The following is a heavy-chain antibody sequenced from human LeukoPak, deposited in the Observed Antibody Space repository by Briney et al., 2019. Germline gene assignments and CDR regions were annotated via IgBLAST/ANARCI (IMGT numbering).Heavy chain of an antibody. J-gene: IGHJ3*02. CDR2: IYYSGST. CDR3: ARASNYDSSGGGAFDI. V-gene: IGHV4-31*03. CDR1: GGSISSGGYY. D-gene: IGHD3-22*01. Sequence: PSQTLSLTCTVSGGSISSGGYYWSWIRQHPGKGLEWIGYIYYSGSTYYNPSLKSRVTISVDTSKNQFSLKLSSVTAAGTAVYYCARASNYDSSGGGAFDIWGQGTMVTVSS.